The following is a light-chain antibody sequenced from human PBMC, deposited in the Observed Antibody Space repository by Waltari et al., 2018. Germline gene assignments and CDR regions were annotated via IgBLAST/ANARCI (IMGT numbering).Light chain of an antibody. CDR1: QSVGTW. CDR3: QQYSSFST. CDR2: MAS. J-gene: IGKJ2*01. Sequence: DIQMTQSPSTLSASVGDRVTISCRASQSVGTWLAWYQQKPGKAPKLLIYMASSLESGVPSRCSGSGSGTEFTLTISGLQPDDFATYFCQQYSSFSTFGQGTKV. V-gene: IGKV1-5*03.